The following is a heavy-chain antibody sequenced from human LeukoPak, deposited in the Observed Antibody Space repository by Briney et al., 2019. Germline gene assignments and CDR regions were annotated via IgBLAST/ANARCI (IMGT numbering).Heavy chain of an antibody. V-gene: IGHV3-53*01. CDR2: IFADDLT. CDR3: ARGAMSTFARFDS. CDR1: GFSVSDHY. J-gene: IGHJ4*02. D-gene: IGHD2/OR15-2a*01. Sequence: PGRSLRLSCVVSGFSVSDHYMSWVRQAPGKGLQWLSVIFADDLTYYEDSIKGRFTISRDRSQNTLYLQMKSLRAEDTAVYYCARGAMSTFARFDSWGQGTLVSVSS.